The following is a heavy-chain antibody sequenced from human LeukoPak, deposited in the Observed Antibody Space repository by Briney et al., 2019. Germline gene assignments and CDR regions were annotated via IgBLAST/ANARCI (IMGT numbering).Heavy chain of an antibody. J-gene: IGHJ5*01. Sequence: PGGSLRLSCAASGFTFSSYWMHWVRQAPGKGLVWVSRINSDGSSTSYADSVKGRFTISRDNAENTLYLQMNSLRAEDTAVYYCARSIKRINWFDSWGQGTLVTVSS. D-gene: IGHD1-14*01. V-gene: IGHV3-74*01. CDR3: ARSIKRINWFDS. CDR1: GFTFSSYW. CDR2: INSDGSST.